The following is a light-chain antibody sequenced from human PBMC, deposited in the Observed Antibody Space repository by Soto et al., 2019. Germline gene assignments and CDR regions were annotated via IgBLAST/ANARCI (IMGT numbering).Light chain of an antibody. CDR3: SSYTSSTTLFF. CDR1: SSDIGDYNY. Sequence: QSALTQPASVSGSPGQSITISCTGTSSDIGDYNYVSWYQQHPGKAPKLMIYEVSNRPSGVSNRFSGSKSGNTASLTISGLQAEDEADYYCSSYTSSTTLFFFGTGIKVTVL. V-gene: IGLV2-14*01. J-gene: IGLJ1*01. CDR2: EVS.